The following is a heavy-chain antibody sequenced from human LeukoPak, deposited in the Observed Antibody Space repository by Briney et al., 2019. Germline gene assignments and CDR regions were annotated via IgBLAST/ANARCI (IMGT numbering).Heavy chain of an antibody. CDR3: ARGHNYYGMDV. CDR1: GYTFTSYD. J-gene: IGHJ6*02. CDR2: MNPTSGDT. Sequence: ASVKVSCKASGYTFTSYDISWVRQATGQGPEWMGWMNPTSGDTEYAQKFQGRITMTMSTSISTAYMELTSLRSEDTAVYYCARGHNYYGMDVWGQGTTVTVTS. V-gene: IGHV1-8*01.